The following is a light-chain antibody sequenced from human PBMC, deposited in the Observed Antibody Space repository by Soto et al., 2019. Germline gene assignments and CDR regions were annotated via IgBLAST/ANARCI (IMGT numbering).Light chain of an antibody. CDR3: HQYNNWPQT. CDR1: QSVGSN. CDR2: TSS. J-gene: IGKJ1*01. V-gene: IGKV3-15*01. Sequence: EIVMTQSPATLSVSPGERATLSYRSSQSVGSNLAWYQQKPGQAPRLLIYTSSIRATVTPARFSGSGSGTEFTLTISSLQSEDFAVYYCHQYNNWPQTFGQGTKVELK.